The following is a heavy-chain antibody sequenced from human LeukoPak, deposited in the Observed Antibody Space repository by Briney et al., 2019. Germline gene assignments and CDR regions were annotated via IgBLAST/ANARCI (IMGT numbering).Heavy chain of an antibody. D-gene: IGHD3-10*01. J-gene: IGHJ4*02. CDR1: GVNFSSHG. Sequence: GGSLRLSCAASGVNFSSHGMHWVRQAPGKGLEWVAVIWYDESIKYYADSVKSRFTISRDNSKNTLYLQLNSRRAEATAVFYYALRWFGELVGHWGQGTLVTVSS. CDR2: IWYDESIK. V-gene: IGHV3-33*01. CDR3: ALRWFGELVGH.